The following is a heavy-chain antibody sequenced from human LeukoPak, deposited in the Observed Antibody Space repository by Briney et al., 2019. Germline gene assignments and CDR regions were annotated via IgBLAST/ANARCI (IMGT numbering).Heavy chain of an antibody. Sequence: SETLSLTCAVYGGSFSGYYWSWIRQPPGKGLEWIGEINHSGSTNYNPSLKSRVTISVDTSKNQFSLKLSSVTAADTAVYYCARLNPAPDCSSTSCYTWDYSSGGFDYWGQGTLVTVSS. D-gene: IGHD2-2*02. CDR1: GGSFSGYY. CDR3: ARLNPAPDCSSTSCYTWDYSSGGFDY. V-gene: IGHV4-34*01. J-gene: IGHJ4*02. CDR2: INHSGST.